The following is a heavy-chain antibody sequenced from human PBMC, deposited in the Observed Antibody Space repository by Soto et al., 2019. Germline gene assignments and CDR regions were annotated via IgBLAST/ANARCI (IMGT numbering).Heavy chain of an antibody. CDR2: IYYSGST. Sequence: PSETLSLTCTVSGGSISSGGYYWSWIRQHPGKGLEWIGYIYYSGSTYYNPSLKSRVTISVDTSKNQFSLKLSSVTAADTAVYYCARERRLSPPNLLDYWGQGTLVTVSS. D-gene: IGHD2-8*01. CDR3: ARERRLSPPNLLDY. V-gene: IGHV4-31*03. J-gene: IGHJ4*02. CDR1: GGSISSGGYY.